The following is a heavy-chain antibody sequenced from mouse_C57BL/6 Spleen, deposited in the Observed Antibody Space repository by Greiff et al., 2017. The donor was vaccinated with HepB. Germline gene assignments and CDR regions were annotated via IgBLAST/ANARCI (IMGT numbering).Heavy chain of an antibody. Sequence: EVKLVESGGGLVKPGGSLKLSCAASGFTFSDYGMHWVRQAPEKGLEWVAYISSGSSTIYYVDTVKGRFTISRDNAKNTLFLQMTSLRSEDTAMYYCARDSSGYWFAYWGQGTLVTVSA. D-gene: IGHD3-2*02. J-gene: IGHJ3*01. CDR3: ARDSSGYWFAY. CDR1: GFTFSDYG. CDR2: ISSGSSTI. V-gene: IGHV5-17*01.